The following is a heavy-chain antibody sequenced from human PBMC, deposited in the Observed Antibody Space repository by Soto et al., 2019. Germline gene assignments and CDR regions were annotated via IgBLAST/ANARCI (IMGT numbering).Heavy chain of an antibody. D-gene: IGHD3-10*01. CDR3: AKDLIRTYYYGSGSLNFDY. CDR1: GFTFSSYA. CDR2: ISGSGGST. V-gene: IGHV3-23*01. J-gene: IGHJ4*02. Sequence: GGSLRLSCAASGFTFSSYAMSWVRQAPGKGLEWVSAISGSGGSTYYADSVKGRFTIPRDNSKNTLYLQMNSLRAEDTAVYYCAKDLIRTYYYGSGSLNFDYWGQGTLVTVSS.